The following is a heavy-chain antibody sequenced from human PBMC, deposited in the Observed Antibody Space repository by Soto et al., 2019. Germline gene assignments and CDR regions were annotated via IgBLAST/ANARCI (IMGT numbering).Heavy chain of an antibody. CDR1: GFAISSNY. D-gene: IGHD6-13*01. CDR3: ARDSHTWYGDGNY. Sequence: EMHLVESGGDLVQPGGSLRLSCAASGFAISSNYMSWVRQSPGKGLEWLCVSFSDGGAYYADSVKDRFTISRDNSKNMLYLHMNNLRVEDTAVYYCARDSHTWYGDGNYWGQGTLVTVSS. CDR2: SFSDGGA. J-gene: IGHJ4*02. V-gene: IGHV3-66*01.